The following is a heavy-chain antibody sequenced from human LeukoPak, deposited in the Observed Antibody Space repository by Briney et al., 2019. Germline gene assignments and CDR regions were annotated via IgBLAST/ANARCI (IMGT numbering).Heavy chain of an antibody. CDR2: IYTSGST. J-gene: IGHJ2*01. CDR1: GGSISSYY. V-gene: IGHV4-4*07. D-gene: IGHD3-22*01. Sequence: SETLSLTCTVSGGSISSYYWSWIRQPAGKGLEWIGRIYTSGSTNYNPSLKSRVTMSVDTSKNQFSLKLSSVTAADTAVYYCARSLHYYDSSGYNWYFDLWGRGTLVTVSS. CDR3: ARSLHYYDSSGYNWYFDL.